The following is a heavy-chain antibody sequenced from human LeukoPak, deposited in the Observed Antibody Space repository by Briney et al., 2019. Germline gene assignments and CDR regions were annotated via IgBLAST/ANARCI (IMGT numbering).Heavy chain of an antibody. CDR3: ARGPRVRGVARRGAFDI. J-gene: IGHJ3*02. V-gene: IGHV4-59*01. D-gene: IGHD3-10*01. Sequence: SETLSLTCTVSGGSISNYYWSWIRQPPGKGLEWIGYIYYSGSTNYNPSLKSRVTISVDTSKNQFSLKLSSVTAADTAVYYCARGPRVRGVARRGAFDIWGQGTMVTVSS. CDR2: IYYSGST. CDR1: GGSISNYY.